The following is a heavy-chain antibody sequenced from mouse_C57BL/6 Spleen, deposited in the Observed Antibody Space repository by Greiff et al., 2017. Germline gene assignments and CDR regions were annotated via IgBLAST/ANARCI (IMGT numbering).Heavy chain of an antibody. V-gene: IGHV1-62-2*01. Sequence: VHLVESGAELVKPGASVKLSCKASGYTFTEYTIHWVKQRSGQGLEWIGWFYPGSCSIKYNEKFKDKATLTADKSSSTVYMELSRLTSEDSAVYFCARNDYDYWYFDVWGTGTTVTVSS. CDR2: FYPGSCSI. D-gene: IGHD2-12*01. CDR3: ARNDYDYWYFDV. J-gene: IGHJ1*03. CDR1: GYTFTEYT.